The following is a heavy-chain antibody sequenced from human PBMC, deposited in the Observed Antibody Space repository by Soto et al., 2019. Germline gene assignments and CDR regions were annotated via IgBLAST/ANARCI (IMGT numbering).Heavy chain of an antibody. CDR2: INPSGST. J-gene: IGHJ6*02. CDR3: ARGGLEVVGYYYYYGMDV. Sequence: SETLSLTCTVSGGSISSNDYYWSWIRQPPGKGLEWIGEINPSGSTNYNPSLKSRVTISVDTSKNQFSLKLSSVTAADTAVYYCARGGLEVVGYYYYYGMDVWGQGTTVTVSS. CDR1: GGSISSNDYY. D-gene: IGHD3-22*01. V-gene: IGHV4-39*07.